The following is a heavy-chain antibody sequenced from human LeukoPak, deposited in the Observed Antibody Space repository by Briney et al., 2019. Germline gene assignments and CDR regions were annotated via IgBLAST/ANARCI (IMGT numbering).Heavy chain of an antibody. CDR1: GGSISSYY. Sequence: SETLSLTCTVSGGSISSYYWSWVRQPPGKGLEWVGYIYYSGSNNYNPSLKSRVTISVDTSKSQFSLKLSSVTAADTAVDYCASGQYYDSSGYPPAEYFQHWGQGTLVTVSS. V-gene: IGHV4-59*01. CDR3: ASGQYYDSSGYPPAEYFQH. D-gene: IGHD3-22*01. CDR2: IYYSGSN. J-gene: IGHJ1*01.